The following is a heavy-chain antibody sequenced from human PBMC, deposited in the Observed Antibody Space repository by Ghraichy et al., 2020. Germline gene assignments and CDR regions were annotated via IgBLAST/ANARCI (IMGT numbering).Heavy chain of an antibody. J-gene: IGHJ6*02. D-gene: IGHD3-3*01. V-gene: IGHV3-13*01. Sequence: GGSLRLSCAASGFTFSSYDMHWVRQATGKGLEWVSAIGTAGDTYYPGSVKGRFTISRENAKNSLYLQMNSLRAGDTAVYYGARAPFRFPGVPPHFYGMDVWGQGTTVTVSS. CDR3: ARAPFRFPGVPPHFYGMDV. CDR2: IGTAGDT. CDR1: GFTFSSYD.